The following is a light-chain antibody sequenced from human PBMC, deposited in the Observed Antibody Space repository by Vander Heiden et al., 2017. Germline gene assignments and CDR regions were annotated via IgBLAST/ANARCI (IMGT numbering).Light chain of an antibody. CDR3: QSDDSSGTDLV. J-gene: IGLJ2*01. CDR2: KDT. V-gene: IGLV3-25*03. CDR1: ALPKQF. Sequence: SYELTQPPSVSVSPGQTARITCSGDALPKQFAFWYQQKPGQTPALVIYKDTERPSGIPARFSGSSSGTTVTLTISGVQAEDEADYYCQSDDSSGTDLVFGGGTQLTVL.